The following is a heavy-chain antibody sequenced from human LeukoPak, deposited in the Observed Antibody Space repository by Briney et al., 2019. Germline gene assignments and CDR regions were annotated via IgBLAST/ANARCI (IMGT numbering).Heavy chain of an antibody. Sequence: SQTLSLTCTVSGGSISSGNYYWSWIRQPAGKGLEWIGRIYTNGRPSYNPSLKSRVTISLDTSKNHVSLNLSSVTAADTAVYYCARDQWGRLSEYSSSSGFTDWFDPWGQGTLVTVSS. CDR3: ARDQWGRLSEYSSSSGFTDWFDP. V-gene: IGHV4-61*02. CDR1: GGSISSGNYY. D-gene: IGHD6-6*01. J-gene: IGHJ5*02. CDR2: IYTNGRP.